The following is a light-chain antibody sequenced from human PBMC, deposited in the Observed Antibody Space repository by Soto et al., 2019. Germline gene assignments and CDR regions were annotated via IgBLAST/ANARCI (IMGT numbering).Light chain of an antibody. V-gene: IGLV2-14*01. J-gene: IGLJ1*01. CDR1: SSDVGGYNY. Sequence: QSALTQPASVSGSPGQSITISCTGTSSDVGGYNYVSWYQQHPGIAPKLLIYGVTNRPSGVSTRFSGSKSGNTASLTISGLLAEDEADYHCSSYPSASTLLYLFGTGTKLTVL. CDR3: SSYPSASTLLYL. CDR2: GVT.